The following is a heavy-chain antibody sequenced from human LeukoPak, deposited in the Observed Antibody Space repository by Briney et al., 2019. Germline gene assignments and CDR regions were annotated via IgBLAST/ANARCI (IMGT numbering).Heavy chain of an antibody. D-gene: IGHD7-27*01. CDR3: AKDGLTGVN. CDR1: GFTFSNYG. CDR2: ISYDGKVQ. Sequence: GGSLRLSCAASGFTFSNYGMHWVRQAPGKGLEWLTVISYDGKVQYYADSVKGRFTVSRDDSKNTLYLQMNSLKTEDTAVYYYAKDGLTGVNWGQGTLVTVSS. V-gene: IGHV3-30*18. J-gene: IGHJ4*02.